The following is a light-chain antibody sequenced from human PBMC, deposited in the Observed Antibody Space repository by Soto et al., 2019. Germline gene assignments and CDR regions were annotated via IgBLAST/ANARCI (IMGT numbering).Light chain of an antibody. Sequence: IVMTQSPATLSVSPGERATLSCRASQSVATNLACYEHIPGHAPRLLIRSASTRATGVPARFSGSGSGKEFTLTISSLQSEDFAVYYGQHPNFWPSFGQGTNLEIK. V-gene: IGKV3-15*01. CDR1: QSVATN. J-gene: IGKJ2*01. CDR2: SAS. CDR3: QHPNFWPS.